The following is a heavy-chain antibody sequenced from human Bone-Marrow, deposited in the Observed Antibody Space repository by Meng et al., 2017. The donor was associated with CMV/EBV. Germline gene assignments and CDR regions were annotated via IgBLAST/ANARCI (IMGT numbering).Heavy chain of an antibody. D-gene: IGHD3/OR15-3a*01. CDR3: ARDGPGRSLDQTPSGGMDV. CDR1: GYTFTGYY. J-gene: IGHJ6*02. Sequence: ASVKVSCKASGYTFTGYYMHWVRQAPGQGLEWMGWINPNSGGTNYAQKFQGRVTMTRDKSISTAYMELSRLRSDDTAVYYCARDGPGRSLDQTPSGGMDVWGQGTTVTVSS. V-gene: IGHV1-2*02. CDR2: INPNSGGT.